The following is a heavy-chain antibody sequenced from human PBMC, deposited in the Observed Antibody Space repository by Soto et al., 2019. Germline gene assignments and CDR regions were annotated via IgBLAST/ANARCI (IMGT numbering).Heavy chain of an antibody. J-gene: IGHJ6*02. CDR2: ISTYNGNT. Sequence: ASVKVSCKASGYIFTAYGIGWVRQAPGQGLEWMGWISTYNGNTVYAQKFQGRVTMTRDTSLTTVYMQLNRLTADDTAVYYCARDLIVDGPDNYAMDVWGQGTTVTVSS. CDR1: GYIFTAYG. V-gene: IGHV1-2*02. D-gene: IGHD3-22*01. CDR3: ARDLIVDGPDNYAMDV.